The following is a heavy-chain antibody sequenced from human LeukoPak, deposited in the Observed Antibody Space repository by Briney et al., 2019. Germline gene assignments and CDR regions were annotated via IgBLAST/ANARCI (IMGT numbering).Heavy chain of an antibody. D-gene: IGHD3-16*01. J-gene: IGHJ6*03. CDR1: GFTVSSNY. V-gene: IGHV3-66*01. CDR3: ARDLGGRRILGYYYYYYMDV. Sequence: GGSLRLSCAASGFTVSSNYMSWVRQAPGKGLEWVSVLYSGGSTYYADSVKGRFTISRDNSKNTLYLQMNSLRAEDTAVYYCARDLGGRRILGYYYYYYMDVWGKGTTVTISS. CDR2: LYSGGST.